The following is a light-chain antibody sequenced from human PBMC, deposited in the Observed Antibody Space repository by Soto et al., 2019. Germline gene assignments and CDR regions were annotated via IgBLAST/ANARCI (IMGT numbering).Light chain of an antibody. CDR3: CSYAGSPRYV. J-gene: IGLJ1*01. CDR1: SSDVGTYNY. V-gene: IGLV2-11*01. Sequence: QSALTQPRSVSGSLGQSDTISCTGTSSDVGTYNYVSWYQQHPGKAPKVMIYDVSERPSGVPDRFSGSKSGNTASLTISGLQAEDEADYYCCSYAGSPRYVLGTGTKLTVL. CDR2: DVS.